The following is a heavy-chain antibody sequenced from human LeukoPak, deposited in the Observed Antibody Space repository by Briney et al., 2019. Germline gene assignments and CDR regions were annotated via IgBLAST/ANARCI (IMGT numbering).Heavy chain of an antibody. D-gene: IGHD5-18*01. Sequence: GESLKISCKGSGYSFTSYWIGWVRQMPGKGLGWMGIIYPGDSDTRYSPSFQGQVTISADKSISTAYLQWSSLKASDTAMYYCARGRLGGYSYGYGDAFDIWGQGTMVTVSS. CDR1: GYSFTSYW. V-gene: IGHV5-51*01. J-gene: IGHJ3*02. CDR2: IYPGDSDT. CDR3: ARGRLGGYSYGYGDAFDI.